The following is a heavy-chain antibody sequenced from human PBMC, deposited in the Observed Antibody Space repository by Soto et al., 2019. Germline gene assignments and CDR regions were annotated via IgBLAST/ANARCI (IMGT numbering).Heavy chain of an antibody. Sequence: QVQLVQSGAEVKKPGASVKVSCKVSGYTLTELSMHWVRQAPGKGLEWMGGFDPEDGETIYAQKFQGRGTMTEDRXXDTAYMELSSLRSEDTAVYYCAKVVRYMGSAYFQHWGQGTLVTVSS. J-gene: IGHJ1*01. CDR2: FDPEDGET. CDR3: AKVVRYMGSAYFQH. CDR1: GYTLTELS. D-gene: IGHD1-20*01. V-gene: IGHV1-24*01.